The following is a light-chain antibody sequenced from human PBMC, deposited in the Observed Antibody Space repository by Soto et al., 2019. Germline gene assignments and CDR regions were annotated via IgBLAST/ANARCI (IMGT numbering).Light chain of an antibody. CDR3: SSYSGTNYHYV. CDR2: EVS. CDR1: SSDVGGYNY. J-gene: IGLJ1*01. V-gene: IGLV2-8*01. Sequence: QSALTQPPSASGSFGQSVTISCTGTSSDVGGYNYVSWYQQHPGKAPKLMIYEVSEWPSGVPDRFSGSKSGNTASLTVSGLQADDEADYYCSSYSGTNYHYVFGTGTKATVL.